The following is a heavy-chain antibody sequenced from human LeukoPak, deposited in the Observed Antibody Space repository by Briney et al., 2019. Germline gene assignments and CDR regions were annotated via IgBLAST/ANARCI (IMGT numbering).Heavy chain of an antibody. CDR3: ATRRQYSSFHNWFDP. CDR1: GFSFSGSA. Sequence: GGSLRLSCAASGFSFSGSAVHWVRQASGKGLEWVGRIRSRANSYVTAYAASVTGRFTISRDDSNTAYLQMNSLKTEDTAVYYCATRRQYSSFHNWFDPWGQGTLVTVSS. CDR2: IRSRANSYVT. J-gene: IGHJ5*02. V-gene: IGHV3-73*01. D-gene: IGHD6-6*01.